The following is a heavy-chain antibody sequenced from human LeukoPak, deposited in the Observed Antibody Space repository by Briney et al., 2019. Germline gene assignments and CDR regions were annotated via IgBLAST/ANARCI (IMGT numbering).Heavy chain of an antibody. Sequence: QPGGSLRLSCAASGFTLSSYGMHWVRQAPGKGLEWVAVISYDGSNKYYADSVKGRFTISRDNSKNTLYLQMNSLRAEDTAVYYCAKEEAPITMVRGVPDYWGQGTLVTVSS. J-gene: IGHJ4*02. CDR1: GFTLSSYG. D-gene: IGHD3-10*01. CDR2: ISYDGSNK. CDR3: AKEEAPITMVRGVPDY. V-gene: IGHV3-30*18.